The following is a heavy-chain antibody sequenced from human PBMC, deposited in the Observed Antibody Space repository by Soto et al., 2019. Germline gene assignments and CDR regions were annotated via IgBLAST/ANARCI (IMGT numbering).Heavy chain of an antibody. CDR1: GYTFTSYG. CDR2: ISGYTGNT. D-gene: IGHD3-10*01. J-gene: IGHJ5*02. V-gene: IGHV1-18*01. Sequence: QAPLVQSGPEVKNPGASVKVSCKASGYTFTSYGISWVRQAPGQGIEWMGWISGYTGNTNYAQKVKGRVTLTTDTSTSHAYMELTSLTPDDTAVYYCARDERGSGSYFGRLNWFDPWGQGTLVTVSS. CDR3: ARDERGSGSYFGRLNWFDP.